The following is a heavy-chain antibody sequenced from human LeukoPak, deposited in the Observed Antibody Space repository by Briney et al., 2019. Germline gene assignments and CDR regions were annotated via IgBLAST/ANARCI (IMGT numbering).Heavy chain of an antibody. CDR2: INPNSGDT. CDR1: GYTFTDYY. J-gene: IGHJ5*02. Sequence: VASVKVSCKASGYTFTDYYINWVRQAPGQGLEWMGWINPNSGDTNYAQKFQDRVTMTRDTSISTAYIELNLLRSDGTAVYYCARGDYYGSPKVVAAWGQGTLVTVSS. V-gene: IGHV1-2*02. D-gene: IGHD3-10*01. CDR3: ARGDYYGSPKVVAA.